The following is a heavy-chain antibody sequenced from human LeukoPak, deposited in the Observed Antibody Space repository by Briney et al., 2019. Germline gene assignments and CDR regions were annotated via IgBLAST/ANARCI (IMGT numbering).Heavy chain of an antibody. D-gene: IGHD6-25*01. CDR1: GFIFSNYA. J-gene: IGHJ5*02. V-gene: IGHV3-23*01. Sequence: GGSLRLSCAASGFIFSNYAMMWVRQAPGKGLEWVSSVTGSGGGTFYADSVKGRFTISRDNSQNTLYLQMNSLGAEDTAVYYCAKGAASALVDWFDPRGQGTLVTVSS. CDR2: VTGSGGGT. CDR3: AKGAASALVDWFDP.